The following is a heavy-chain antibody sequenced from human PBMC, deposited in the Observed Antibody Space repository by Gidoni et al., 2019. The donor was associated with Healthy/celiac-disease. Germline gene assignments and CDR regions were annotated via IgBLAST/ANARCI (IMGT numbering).Heavy chain of an antibody. CDR3: ARVRGGYDSSEGFDY. CDR1: GGSISSYY. V-gene: IGHV4-59*01. D-gene: IGHD3-16*01. J-gene: IGHJ4*02. Sequence: QVQLQASGPGLVKPSETLSLTCTVSGGSISSYYWSWIRQPPGKGLEWIGYIYYSGSTNYNPSLKSRVTISVDTAKNQFSLKLSSVPAADTAVYYCARVRGGYDSSEGFDYWGQGTLVTVSS. CDR2: IYYSGST.